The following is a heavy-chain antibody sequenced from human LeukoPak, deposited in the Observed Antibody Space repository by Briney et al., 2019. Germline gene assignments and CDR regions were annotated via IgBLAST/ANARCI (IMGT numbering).Heavy chain of an antibody. V-gene: IGHV4-38-2*02. CDR2: IYHSGGT. CDR1: GFSISGGFY. Sequence: SETLSLTCTVSGFSISGGFYWGWIRQPPGKGLEWIGSIYHSGGTDYNPSLKSRVTISVDTSKNQFSLKLSSMTAADTAVYYCARGQQLVRHWFDPWGQGTLVTVSS. CDR3: ARGQQLVRHWFDP. J-gene: IGHJ5*02. D-gene: IGHD6-13*01.